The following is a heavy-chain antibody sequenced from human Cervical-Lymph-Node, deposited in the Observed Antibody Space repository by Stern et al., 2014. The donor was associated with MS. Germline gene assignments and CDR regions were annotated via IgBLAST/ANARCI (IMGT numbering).Heavy chain of an antibody. CDR2: IWYDGSNK. J-gene: IGHJ4*02. Sequence: VQLLESGGGVVQPGRSLRLSCAASGFTFSSYGMHWVRQAPGKGLEWVAVIWYDGSNKYYADSVKGRFPISRDNSKNTLYLQMNSLRAEDTAVYYCARAPVDYGDYELYFDYWGQGTLVTVSS. D-gene: IGHD4-17*01. V-gene: IGHV3-33*01. CDR1: GFTFSSYG. CDR3: ARAPVDYGDYELYFDY.